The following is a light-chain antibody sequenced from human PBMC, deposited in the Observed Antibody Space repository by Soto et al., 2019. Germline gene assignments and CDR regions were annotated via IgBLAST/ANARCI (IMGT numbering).Light chain of an antibody. CDR2: GAS. CDR1: LGIGDD. J-gene: IGKJ4*01. CDR3: LQHNSYPLT. Sequence: DIQMTQSPSSLSASVGDRVTITCRAGLGIGDDLAWYQQKPGKAPKRLIYGASSLQSGVRSRFSGSGYGTEFPLTISSLQPEDFATYFCLQHNSYPLTFGGGTKVEIK. V-gene: IGKV1-17*01.